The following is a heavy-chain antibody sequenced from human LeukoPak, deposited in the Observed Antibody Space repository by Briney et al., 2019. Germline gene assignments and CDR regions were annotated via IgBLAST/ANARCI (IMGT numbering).Heavy chain of an antibody. CDR3: ARDSSSWIGYYYYMDV. CDR2: ISYDGSNK. J-gene: IGHJ6*03. V-gene: IGHV3-30*04. D-gene: IGHD6-13*01. CDR1: GFTFSSYA. Sequence: GGSLRLSCAASGFTFSSYAMHWVRQAPGKGLEWVAVISYDGSNKYYADSVKGRFTISRDNSKNTLYLQMNSLRAEDTAVYYCARDSSSWIGYYYYMDVWGKGTTVTVSS.